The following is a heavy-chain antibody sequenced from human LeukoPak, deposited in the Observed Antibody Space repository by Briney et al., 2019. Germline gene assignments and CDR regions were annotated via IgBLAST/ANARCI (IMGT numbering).Heavy chain of an antibody. V-gene: IGHV3-9*01. J-gene: IGHJ4*02. CDR2: LTWNSGSI. CDR1: GFTFSRYA. D-gene: IGHD4-17*01. CDR3: AKDDPRMTTITD. Sequence: PGGSLRLSCAASGFTFSRYAMHWVRQAPGKGLEWVSSLTWNSGSIAYAGSVKGRFTISRDNAKNTLYLQMNSLRAEDTALYYCAKDDPRMTTITDWGQGTLVTVSS.